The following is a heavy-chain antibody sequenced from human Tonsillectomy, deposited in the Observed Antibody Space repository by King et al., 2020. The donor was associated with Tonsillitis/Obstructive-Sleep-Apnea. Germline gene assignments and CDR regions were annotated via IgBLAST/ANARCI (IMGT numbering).Heavy chain of an antibody. CDR3: ARGDILTGYYASTDFDH. J-gene: IGHJ4*02. V-gene: IGHV4-34*01. Sequence: VQLQQWGAGLLKPSETLSLTCAVYGGSFSDYYWSWIRQPPGKGLEWIGEINPSGRTNYNPSLTSRVTMLVDTSKNQFSLKLNSVTAPDTAVYYCARGDILTGYYASTDFDHWGQGTLVTVSS. CDR2: INPSGRT. CDR1: GGSFSDYY. D-gene: IGHD3-9*01.